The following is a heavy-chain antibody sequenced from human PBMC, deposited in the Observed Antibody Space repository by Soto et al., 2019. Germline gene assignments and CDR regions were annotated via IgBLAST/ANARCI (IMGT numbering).Heavy chain of an antibody. CDR1: GGSISSYY. D-gene: IGHD3-9*01. V-gene: IGHV4-59*01. J-gene: IGHJ3*02. CDR2: IYYSGST. CDR3: ASSYYDILTGYYTRDAFDI. Sequence: PSETLSLTCTVSGGSISSYYWSWIRQPPGKGLEWIGYIYYSGSTNYNPSLKSRVTISVDTSKNQFSLKLSSVTAADTAVYYCASSYYDILTGYYTRDAFDIWGQGTMVTVSS.